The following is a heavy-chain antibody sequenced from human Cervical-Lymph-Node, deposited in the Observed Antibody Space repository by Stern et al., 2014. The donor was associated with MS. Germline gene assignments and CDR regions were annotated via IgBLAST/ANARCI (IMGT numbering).Heavy chain of an antibody. D-gene: IGHD6-6*01. CDR1: GDSVRSGSHY. CDR2: IYTTGSP. CDR3: ARLGIASRPYFYGMDV. V-gene: IGHV4-61*02. Sequence: QVQLQESGPGLVKPSQTLSLTCTVSGDSVRSGSHYWSWVRQPAGKGLEWIGRIYTTGSPNYSPSLKIRVTISLDTPKTHFSLKLGFVTATDTAVYYCARLGIASRPYFYGMDVWGQGTTVIVSS. J-gene: IGHJ6*02.